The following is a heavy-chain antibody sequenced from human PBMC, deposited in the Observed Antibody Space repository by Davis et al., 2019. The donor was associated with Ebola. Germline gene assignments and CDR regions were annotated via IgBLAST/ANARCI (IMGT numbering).Heavy chain of an antibody. J-gene: IGHJ4*02. CDR2: IWYDGSNK. CDR3: ARGATVTTEYYFDY. D-gene: IGHD4-17*01. Sequence: GESLKISCAASGFTFSSYGMHWVRQAPGKGLEWVAVIWYDGSNKYYADSVKGRFTISRDNSKNTLYLQMNSLRAEDTAVYYCARGATVTTEYYFDYWGQGTLVTVSS. V-gene: IGHV3-33*08. CDR1: GFTFSSYG.